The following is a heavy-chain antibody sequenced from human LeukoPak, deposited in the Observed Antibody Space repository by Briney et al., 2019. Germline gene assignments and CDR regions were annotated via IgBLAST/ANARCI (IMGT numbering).Heavy chain of an antibody. CDR1: GFTFRGYS. V-gene: IGHV3-48*04. CDR3: ARGSNSGRGALDF. J-gene: IGHJ4*02. Sequence: GGSLRLSCAASGFTFRGYSMNWVRQAPGKGLEWVSYISSSNSTIYYRDSVKGRFTISRDNAENSLYLQMNSLRAEDTAVYYCARGSNSGRGALDFWGQGTLVTVSS. CDR2: ISSSNSTI. D-gene: IGHD3-10*02.